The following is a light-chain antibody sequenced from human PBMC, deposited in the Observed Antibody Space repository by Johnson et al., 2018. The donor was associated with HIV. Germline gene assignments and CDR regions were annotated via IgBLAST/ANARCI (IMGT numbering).Light chain of an antibody. CDR2: DNN. CDR1: SFNIGNNY. J-gene: IGLJ1*01. CDR3: GTWDSSLRGV. Sequence: QSVLTQSPSVSAAPGQKVTISCSGSSFNIGNNYVSWYQQLPGTAPKLLIYDNNKRPSGIPDRFSGSKSGTSATLGITGLQTGDEADYYCGTWDSSLRGVFGTGTKVTVL. V-gene: IGLV1-51*01.